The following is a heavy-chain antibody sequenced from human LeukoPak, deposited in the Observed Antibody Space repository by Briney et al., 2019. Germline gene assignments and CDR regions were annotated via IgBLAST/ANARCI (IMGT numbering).Heavy chain of an antibody. CDR2: ISYDGSNK. CDR1: GFTFSSYG. V-gene: IGHV3-30*18. CDR3: AKDLMDIVVAPAAMVYYYYGMDV. D-gene: IGHD2-2*03. J-gene: IGHJ6*04. Sequence: GGSLRLSCAASGFTFSSYGMHWVRQAPGKGLEWVAVISYDGSNKYYADSVKGRFTISRDNSKNTLYLQTNSLRAEDTAVYYCAKDLMDIVVAPAAMVYYYYGMDVWGKGTTVTVSS.